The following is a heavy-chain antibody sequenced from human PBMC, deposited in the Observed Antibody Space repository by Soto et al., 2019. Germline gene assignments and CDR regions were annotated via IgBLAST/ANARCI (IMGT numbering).Heavy chain of an antibody. J-gene: IGHJ6*02. CDR1: GGTFNNYP. CDR2: SIPIFGTA. Sequence: QVQLVQSGDEVKKPASSVKVSCKASGGTFNNYPITWVRQAPGEGLEWMGGSIPIFGTANYAQNFQGRVTISGDEATSTAYMELSSLRSEDTAVYYCARGRGYSGDDHYYYFAMDVWGQGTTVTVSS. V-gene: IGHV1-69*01. CDR3: ARGRGYSGDDHYYYFAMDV. D-gene: IGHD5-12*01.